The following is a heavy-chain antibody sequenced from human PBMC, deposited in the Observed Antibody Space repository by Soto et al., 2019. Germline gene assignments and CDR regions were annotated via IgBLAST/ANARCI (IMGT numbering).Heavy chain of an antibody. Sequence: ASVKVSCKASGYTFTGDYMHWVRQAPGQGLEWMGWINPNSGGTNYAQKFQGWVTMTRDTSISTAYMELSRLRSDDTAVYYCARALSVTGPYYYYGKDVWGQGTTVTVSS. D-gene: IGHD2-21*02. V-gene: IGHV1-2*04. CDR3: ARALSVTGPYYYYGKDV. CDR1: GYTFTGDY. J-gene: IGHJ6*02. CDR2: INPNSGGT.